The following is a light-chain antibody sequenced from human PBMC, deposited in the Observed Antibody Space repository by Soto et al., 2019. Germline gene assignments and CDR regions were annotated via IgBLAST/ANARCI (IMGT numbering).Light chain of an antibody. CDR1: QSVTNY. CDR2: SSS. Sequence: DIQMTQSPSSLSASVGDRVTITCRASQSVTNYLNWYQQKPGKAPILLIYSSSTLQSGVPSRFSGSESGTDFTLTISTLQPEDFATYFCQQSYDTRMDTFGQGTKLEI. J-gene: IGKJ2*01. CDR3: QQSYDTRMDT. V-gene: IGKV1-39*01.